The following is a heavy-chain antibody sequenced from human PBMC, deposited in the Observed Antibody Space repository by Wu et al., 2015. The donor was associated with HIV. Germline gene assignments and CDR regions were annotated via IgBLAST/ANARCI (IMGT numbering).Heavy chain of an antibody. CDR2: TIPIFGPT. CDR1: GGTFTRYA. Sequence: QVQVVQSGAEVKKPGSSVKVSCKVSGGTFTRYAIHWVRQAPGQGLEWMGRTIPIFGPTNYAQKFQGRVTITADESTNTAYMELSSLKSEDTAVYYCARLTETAMVDYWGQGTLVTVSS. CDR3: ARLTETAMVDY. V-gene: IGHV1-69*12. J-gene: IGHJ4*02. D-gene: IGHD5-18*01.